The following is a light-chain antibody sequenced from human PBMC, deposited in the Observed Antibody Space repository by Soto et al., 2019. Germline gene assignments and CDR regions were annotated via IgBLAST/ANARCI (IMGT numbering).Light chain of an antibody. CDR2: DAS. J-gene: IGKJ4*01. CDR3: QQRINWPLT. Sequence: EIVLTQSPATLSLSPGDRATLSCRASQSLTNNLVWYQQKAGQAPGLLIYDASNRAAGIPARFSGSGSGTDFTLTISSLEPEDFAVYYCQQRINWPLTFGGGTKVEIK. CDR1: QSLTNN. V-gene: IGKV3-11*01.